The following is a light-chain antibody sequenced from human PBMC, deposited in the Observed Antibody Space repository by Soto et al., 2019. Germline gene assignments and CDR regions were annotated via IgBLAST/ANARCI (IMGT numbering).Light chain of an antibody. J-gene: IGKJ1*01. CDR2: DAS. CDR3: QHYNSYSET. V-gene: IGKV1-5*02. CDR1: ECFRSR. Sequence: DIKLTQSPSSLAAAVGGRGTMIWGAGECFRSRMAWYQQKPGKAPKLLIYDASSLKSGVPSRFSGSGSGTEFTLTISSLQPDDFATYYCQHYNSYSETFGQGTKVDIK.